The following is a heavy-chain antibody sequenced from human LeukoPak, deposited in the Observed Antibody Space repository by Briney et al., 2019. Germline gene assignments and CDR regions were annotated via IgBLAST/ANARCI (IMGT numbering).Heavy chain of an antibody. CDR1: GFSFTTNA. CDR2: IGGGGGNS. Sequence: GGSLRLSCAASGFSFTTNAMNWVRQAPGKGLEWVSAIGGGGGNSYYADSARGRFTISRDNSKNTLYLQMNSLRAEDTAIYYCAKNGGDSYGTGHFDYWGQGTLVTVSS. CDR3: AKNGGDSYGTGHFDY. D-gene: IGHD5-18*01. J-gene: IGHJ4*02. V-gene: IGHV3-23*01.